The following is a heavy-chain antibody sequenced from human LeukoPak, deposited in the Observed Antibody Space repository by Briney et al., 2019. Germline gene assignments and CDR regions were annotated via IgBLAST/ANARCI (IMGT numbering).Heavy chain of an antibody. V-gene: IGHV3-21*01. D-gene: IGHD6-19*01. CDR2: ISSSSSYI. CDR3: ARDSSGWCPVVY. J-gene: IGHJ4*02. CDR1: GFTFSSYS. Sequence: PGGSLRLSCAASGFTFSSYSMNWVRQAPGKGLEWVSSISSSSSYIYYADSVKGRFTISRDNAKNSLYLQMNSLRAEDTAVYYCARDSSGWCPVVYWGQGTLVTVSS.